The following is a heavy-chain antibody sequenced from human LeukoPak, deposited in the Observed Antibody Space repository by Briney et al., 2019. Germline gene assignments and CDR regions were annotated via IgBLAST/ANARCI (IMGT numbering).Heavy chain of an antibody. J-gene: IGHJ4*02. V-gene: IGHV3-66*01. D-gene: IGHD4-23*01. Sequence: XGFTXSNNYMNWVRQAPGKGLEWVSVIYSGGSTSYADSVKGRFTISRDNSRNTVSLQMNTLRAEDTAVYYCARDYGGSSPXDYWGQGTXVTVSS. CDR3: ARDYGGSSPXDY. CDR1: GFTXSNNY. CDR2: IYSGGST.